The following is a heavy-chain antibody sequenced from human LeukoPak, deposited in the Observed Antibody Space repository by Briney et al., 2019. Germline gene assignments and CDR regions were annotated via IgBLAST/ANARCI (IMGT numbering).Heavy chain of an antibody. D-gene: IGHD4-17*01. V-gene: IGHV3-23*01. J-gene: IGHJ2*01. CDR3: AQTVTTQAYYWYFDL. Sequence: GGSLRLSCAASGFTFSIYAMSWVRQAPGKGLEWVSAIGGSGQNTNYADPVKGWFTISRDNSRNTLYLDMNILRAEDTAVYYCAQTVTTQAYYWYFDLWGRGTLVTVSS. CDR2: IGGSGQNT. CDR1: GFTFSIYA.